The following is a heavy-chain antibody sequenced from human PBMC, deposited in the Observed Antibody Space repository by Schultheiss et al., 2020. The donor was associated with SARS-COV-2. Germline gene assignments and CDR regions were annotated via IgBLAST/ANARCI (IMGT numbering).Heavy chain of an antibody. D-gene: IGHD1-1*01. J-gene: IGHJ4*02. V-gene: IGHV3-49*04. Sequence: GGSLRLSCATSGFTFSRYAMHWVRQAPGKGLEWVGFIRSIAYGATTEYAASVKGRFTISRDDSKSIAFLHMNSLKTEDTAVYYCTRDPNDLAYFSPSLQEGYYFDYWGQGTLVTVSS. CDR2: IRSIAYGATT. CDR1: GFTFSRYA. CDR3: TRDPNDLAYFSPSLQEGYYFDY.